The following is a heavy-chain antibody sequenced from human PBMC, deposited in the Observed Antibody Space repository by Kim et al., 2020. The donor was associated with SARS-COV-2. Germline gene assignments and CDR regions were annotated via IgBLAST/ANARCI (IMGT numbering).Heavy chain of an antibody. CDR2: ISGSGGST. Sequence: GGSLRLSCAASGFTFSSYAMSWVRQAPGKGLEWVSAISGSGGSTYYADSVKGRFTISRDNSKNTLYPQMNSLRAEDTAVYYCAKASPSGVLSGSYSWGQGTLVTVSS. J-gene: IGHJ4*02. CDR3: AKASPSGVLSGSYS. D-gene: IGHD1-26*01. CDR1: GFTFSSYA. V-gene: IGHV3-23*01.